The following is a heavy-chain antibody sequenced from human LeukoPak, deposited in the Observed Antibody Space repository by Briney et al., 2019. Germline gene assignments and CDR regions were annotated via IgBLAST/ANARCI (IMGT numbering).Heavy chain of an antibody. Sequence: SETLSLTCTVSGGSISNYYWSWIRQPPGKGLEWIGYIYYSGSTNYNPSLKSRVTISVDTSKNQFSLKLSSVTAADTAVYYCAREQEAGLGELSGAFDIWGQGTMVTVSS. CDR1: GGSISNYY. CDR3: AREQEAGLGELSGAFDI. J-gene: IGHJ3*02. V-gene: IGHV4-59*01. CDR2: IYYSGST. D-gene: IGHD3-16*02.